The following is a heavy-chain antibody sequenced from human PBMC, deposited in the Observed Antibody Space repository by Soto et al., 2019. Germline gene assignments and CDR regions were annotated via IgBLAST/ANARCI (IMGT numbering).Heavy chain of an antibody. D-gene: IGHD3-9*01. Sequence: QVQLQESGPGLVKPSETLSLTCTVSGGSVSSGSYYWSWIRQPPGKGLEWIGYIYYSGSTNYNPSIKSRVTISVDTSKNQFSLKLSSVTAADTAVYYCARVERDYDILTGYYSYWGQGTLVTVSS. J-gene: IGHJ4*02. CDR2: IYYSGST. CDR1: GGSVSSGSYY. CDR3: ARVERDYDILTGYYSY. V-gene: IGHV4-61*01.